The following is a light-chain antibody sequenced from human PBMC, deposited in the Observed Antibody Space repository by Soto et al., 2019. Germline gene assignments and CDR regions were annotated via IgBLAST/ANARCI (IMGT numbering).Light chain of an antibody. Sequence: EIVLTQSPGTLSLSPVERATLSCRSSQSVSSSYLAWYQQKPGQAPRLLIYGASSRATGIPDRFSGSGSGTDSTLTISRLEPEDFAVYYCQQYGSSPPITFGQGTRLEIK. CDR2: GAS. J-gene: IGKJ5*01. CDR1: QSVSSSY. V-gene: IGKV3-20*01. CDR3: QQYGSSPPIT.